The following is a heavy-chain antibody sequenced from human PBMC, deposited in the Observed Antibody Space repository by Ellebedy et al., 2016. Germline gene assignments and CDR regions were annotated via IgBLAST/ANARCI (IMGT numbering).Heavy chain of an antibody. CDR1: GFTFSSYA. J-gene: IGHJ4*02. CDR3: ARDGGGWLM. CDR2: ISYDGSNK. D-gene: IGHD5-24*01. Sequence: GESLKISXAASGFTFSSYAMHWVRQAPGKGLEWVAVISYDGSNKYYADSVKGRFTISRDNAKNSLYLQMNSLRAEDTAVYYCARDGGGWLMWGQGTLVTVSS. V-gene: IGHV3-30-3*01.